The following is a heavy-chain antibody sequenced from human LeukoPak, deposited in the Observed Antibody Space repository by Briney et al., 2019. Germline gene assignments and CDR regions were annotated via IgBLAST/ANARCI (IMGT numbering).Heavy chain of an antibody. D-gene: IGHD6-19*01. V-gene: IGHV3-30-3*01. CDR1: GFTFSSYA. CDR2: MSYDGSNK. CDR3: ARDSSMYSSGLDAFDI. Sequence: GGSLRLSCAASGFTFSSYAMHWVRQAPGKGLEWVAVMSYDGSNKYYADSVKGRFTISRDNSKNTLYLQMNSLRAEDTAVYYCARDSSMYSSGLDAFDIWGQGTMVTVSS. J-gene: IGHJ3*02.